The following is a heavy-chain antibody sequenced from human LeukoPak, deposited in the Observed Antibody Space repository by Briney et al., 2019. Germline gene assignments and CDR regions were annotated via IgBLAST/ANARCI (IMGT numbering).Heavy chain of an antibody. CDR2: ISYDGSNK. CDR3: AKEREWELPDDY. CDR1: GFTFSSYG. J-gene: IGHJ4*02. V-gene: IGHV3-30*18. Sequence: GGSLRLSCAASGFTFSSYGMHWVRQAPGKGLEWVAVISYDGSNKYYADSVKGQFTISRDNSKNTLYLQMNSLRAEDTAVYYCAKEREWELPDDYWGQGTLVTVSS. D-gene: IGHD1-26*01.